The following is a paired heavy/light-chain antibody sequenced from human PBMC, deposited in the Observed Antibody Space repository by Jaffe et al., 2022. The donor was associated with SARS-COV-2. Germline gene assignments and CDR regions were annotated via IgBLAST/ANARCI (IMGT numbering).Light chain of an antibody. CDR3: SSYAGSNNWDVV. Sequence: QSALTQPPSASGSPGQSVTISCTGTSSDVGGYNYVSWYQQHPGKAPKLMIYEVSKRPSGVPDRFSGSKSGNTASLTVSGLQAEDEADYYCSSYAGSNNWDVVFGGGTKLTVL. V-gene: IGLV2-8*01. CDR2: EVS. J-gene: IGLJ2*01. CDR1: SSDVGGYNY.
Heavy chain of an antibody. V-gene: IGHV3-11*01. J-gene: IGHJ4*02. D-gene: IGHD1-1*01. CDR1: GFTFSDYY. Sequence: QVQLVESGGGLVKPGGSLRLSCAASGFTFSDYYMSWIRQAPGKGLEWVSYISSSGSTIYYADSVKGRFTISRDNAKNSLYLQMNSLRAEDTAVYYCARGTTDFAFDYWGQGTLVTVSS. CDR3: ARGTTDFAFDY. CDR2: ISSSGSTI.